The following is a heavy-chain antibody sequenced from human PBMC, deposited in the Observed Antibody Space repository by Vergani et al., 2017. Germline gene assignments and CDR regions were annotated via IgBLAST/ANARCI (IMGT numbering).Heavy chain of an antibody. CDR3: ARDNYDILTGYYQDYYYYGMDV. V-gene: IGHV3-11*01. J-gene: IGHJ6*02. CDR2: ISSSGSTI. D-gene: IGHD3-9*01. Sequence: QVQLQQWGAGLLKPSETQSLTCAVYGGSFSDYYMSWIRQAPGKGLEWVSYISSSGSTIYYADSVKGRFTISRDNAKNSLYLQMNSLRAEDTAVYYCARDNYDILTGYYQDYYYYGMDVWGQGTTVTVSS. CDR1: GGSFSDYY.